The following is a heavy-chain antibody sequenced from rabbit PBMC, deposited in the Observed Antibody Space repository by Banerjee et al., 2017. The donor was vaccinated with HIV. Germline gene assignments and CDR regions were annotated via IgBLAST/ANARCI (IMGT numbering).Heavy chain of an antibody. CDR2: IYTGSSSDST. J-gene: IGHJ4*01. D-gene: IGHD8-1*01. Sequence: QSLEESGGDLVKPGASLTLTCTASGFSFSTSYYMCWVRQAPGKGLEWIACIYTGSSSDSTYYASWAKGRFTITRSTSLNTVTLQLTSLTAADTATYFCARDLTGSSDYIFDLWGPGTLVTVS. CDR1: GFSFSTSYY. CDR3: ARDLTGSSDYIFDL. V-gene: IGHV1S40*01.